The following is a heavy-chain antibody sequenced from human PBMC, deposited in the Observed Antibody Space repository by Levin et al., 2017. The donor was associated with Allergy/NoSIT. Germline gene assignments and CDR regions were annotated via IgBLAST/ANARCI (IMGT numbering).Heavy chain of an antibody. CDR3: ARGNIGLPDAFDI. J-gene: IGHJ3*02. Sequence: GGSLRLSSAASGFTFDDYAMHWVRQAPGKGLEWVSGISWNSGSIGYADSVKGRFTISRDNAKNSLYLQMNSLRTEDNALYYCARGNIGLPDAFDIWGQGTMVIVSS. CDR2: ISWNSGSI. V-gene: IGHV3-9*01. CDR1: GFTFDDYA. D-gene: IGHD3-10*01.